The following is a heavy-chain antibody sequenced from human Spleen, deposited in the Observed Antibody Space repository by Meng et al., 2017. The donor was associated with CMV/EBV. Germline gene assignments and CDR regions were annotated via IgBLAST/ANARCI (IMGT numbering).Heavy chain of an antibody. CDR2: INHSGST. CDR3: ARDGMDV. CDR1: GGSFSGYY. Sequence: SETLSLTCAVYGGSFSGYYWSWIRQPPGKGLEWIGEINHSGSTNYNPSLKSRVTISVDTSKNQFSLKLSSVTAADTAVYYCARDGMDVWGQGTTVTVSS. V-gene: IGHV4-34*01. J-gene: IGHJ6*02.